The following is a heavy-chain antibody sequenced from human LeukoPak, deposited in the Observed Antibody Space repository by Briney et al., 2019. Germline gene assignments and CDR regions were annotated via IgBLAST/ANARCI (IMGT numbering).Heavy chain of an antibody. V-gene: IGHV3-53*01. CDR2: IDRGDNT. J-gene: IGHJ4*02. D-gene: IGHD2-2*01. CDR3: ARDSCSLTMCFGFFDN. Sequence: GGSLRLSCVASGFSVSSNFMSWVRQAPGKGLEWVSLIDRGDNTYYADSVKGRFTISRDTSKNALYLQMNGLKAEDTAVYYCARDSCSLTMCFGFFDNWGQGSLVSVSS. CDR1: GFSVSSNF.